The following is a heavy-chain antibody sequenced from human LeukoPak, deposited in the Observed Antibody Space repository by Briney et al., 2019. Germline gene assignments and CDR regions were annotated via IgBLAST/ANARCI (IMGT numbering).Heavy chain of an antibody. J-gene: IGHJ4*02. D-gene: IGHD3-22*01. V-gene: IGHV3-7*03. CDR1: GFPFSSYW. CDR3: AKDTGYYYDSTNYWN. CDR2: IKEEGSEK. Sequence: GGSLRLSCAASGFPFSSYWMSWVRQAPGKGLEWVANIKEEGSEKYYVDSVKGGFTISRDNAKNSLYLQMNSLRAEDTALYYCAKDTGYYYDSTNYWNWGQGTLVTVSS.